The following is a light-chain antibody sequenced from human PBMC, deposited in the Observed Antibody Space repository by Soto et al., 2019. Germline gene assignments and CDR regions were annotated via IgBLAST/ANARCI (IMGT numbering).Light chain of an antibody. CDR2: EVT. Sequence: QSVLTQPASVSGSPGQSITISCTGSSSDVGTYNLVSWYQQHAGKAPKLMIYEVTKRPSRVSNRFSGSKSGNTASLTISGLQAEDEADYYCCSYAGSGSFYVFGTGTKVTVL. V-gene: IGLV2-23*02. CDR1: SSDVGTYNL. CDR3: CSYAGSGSFYV. J-gene: IGLJ1*01.